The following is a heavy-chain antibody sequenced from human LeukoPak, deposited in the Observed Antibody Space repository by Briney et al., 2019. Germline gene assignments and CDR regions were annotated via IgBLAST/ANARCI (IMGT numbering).Heavy chain of an antibody. J-gene: IGHJ6*03. CDR2: IYTSGST. V-gene: IGHV4-4*07. CDR3: AREYYYDSSGYYYYYYMDV. CDR1: GGSIISYY. D-gene: IGHD3-22*01. Sequence: SETLSLTCTVSGGSIISYYWSWIRQPAGKGLEWIGRIYTSGSTNYNPSLKSRVTMSVDTSKNQFSLKLSSVTAADTAVYYCAREYYYDSSGYYYYYYMDVWGKGTTVTVSS.